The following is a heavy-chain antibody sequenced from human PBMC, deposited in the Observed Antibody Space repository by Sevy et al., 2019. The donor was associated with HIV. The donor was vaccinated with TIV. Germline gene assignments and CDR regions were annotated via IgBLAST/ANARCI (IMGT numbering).Heavy chain of an antibody. D-gene: IGHD3-10*02. CDR1: GFTFAHHA. CDR2: INWNSVSI. V-gene: IGHV3-9*01. J-gene: IGHJ6*02. Sequence: GGSLRLSCAASGFTFAHHAMYWVRQAPGKGLEWVSGINWNSVSIGYADSVKGRFTISRDNAKNSLYLHLSSLRADDTALYYCAREGLALYVYGADVWGQGTTVTVSS. CDR3: AREGLALYVYGADV.